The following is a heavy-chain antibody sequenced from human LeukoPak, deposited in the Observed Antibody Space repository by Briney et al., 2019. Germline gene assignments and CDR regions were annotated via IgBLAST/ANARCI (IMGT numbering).Heavy chain of an antibody. V-gene: IGHV4-34*01. J-gene: IGHJ3*02. CDR2: INHSGST. CDR3: AKDLTPGITGTLEI. Sequence: SETLSLTCAVYGGSFSGYYWSWIRQPPGKGLEWIGEINHSGSTNYNPSLKSRVTISVDTSKNQFSLKLSSVTAADTAVYYCAKDLTPGITGTLEIWGQGTIVTVSS. CDR1: GGSFSGYY. D-gene: IGHD1-20*01.